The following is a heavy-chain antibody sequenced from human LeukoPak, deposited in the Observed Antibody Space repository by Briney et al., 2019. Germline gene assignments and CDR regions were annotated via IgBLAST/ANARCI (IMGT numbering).Heavy chain of an antibody. D-gene: IGHD6-13*01. CDR3: AKDGSYSSSWYPDY. Sequence: GGSLRLSCAASGFTFSSYAISWVRQAPGKGREWVSAISGSGGSIYYADSVKGRFTMSRDNSKNTLYLQMNSLRAEDTAVYYCAKDGSYSSSWYPDYWGQGTLVTVSS. V-gene: IGHV3-23*01. CDR1: GFTFSSYA. J-gene: IGHJ4*02. CDR2: ISGSGGSI.